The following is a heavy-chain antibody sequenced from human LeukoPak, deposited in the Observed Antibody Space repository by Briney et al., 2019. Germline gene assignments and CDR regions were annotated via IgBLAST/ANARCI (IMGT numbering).Heavy chain of an antibody. J-gene: IGHJ1*01. V-gene: IGHV1-8*01. CDR2: MNPNSGNT. CDR1: GYTFTSYD. D-gene: IGHD5-24*01. Sequence: ASVKVSCTASGYTFTSYDINWVRQATGQGLEWMGWMNPNSGNTGYAQKFQGRVTMTRNTSISTAYMELSSLRSEDTAVYYCARLEMATTKYFQHWGQGTLVTVSS. CDR3: ARLEMATTKYFQH.